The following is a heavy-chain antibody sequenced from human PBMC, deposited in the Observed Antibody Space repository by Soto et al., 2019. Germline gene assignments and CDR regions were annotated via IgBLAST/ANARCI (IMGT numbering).Heavy chain of an antibody. J-gene: IGHJ4*02. CDR3: ARGFILRRADIDD. CDR2: IHGRSITT. CDR1: GVPWINYY. V-gene: IGHV3-11*01. Sequence: GALRVSGAAFGVPWINYYMSWIRRAPGKGLDWVSYIHGRSITTYHAHSVKGRFTISRDNVKNSLYLQMDSLRSEVTAGYFFARGFILRRADIDDWGQGKLVPV. D-gene: IGHD3-16*02.